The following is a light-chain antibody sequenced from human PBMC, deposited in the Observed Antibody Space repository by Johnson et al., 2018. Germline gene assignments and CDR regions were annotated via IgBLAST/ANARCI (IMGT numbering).Light chain of an antibody. CDR3: GTWDSSLSAGNV. V-gene: IGLV1-51*02. Sequence: QSVLTQPPSVSAAPGQKVTISCSGSSSNIGNNYVSWYQQLPGTAPTLLIYEHNKRPSGIPDRFSGSKSGTSATLGITGLQTGDEADYYCGTWDSSLSAGNVFGTGTKVTVL. J-gene: IGLJ1*01. CDR2: EHN. CDR1: SSNIGNNY.